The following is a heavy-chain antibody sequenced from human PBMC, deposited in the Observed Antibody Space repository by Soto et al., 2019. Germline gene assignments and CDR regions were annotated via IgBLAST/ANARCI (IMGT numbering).Heavy chain of an antibody. CDR2: ISGGASDK. V-gene: IGHV3-7*01. Sequence: EVQLVESGGRLVQPGGSLRLSCAASGFMFSAYWMSWVRQNPGKGLEWVATISGGASDKFYVDSVKGRFTVCRDDRKNTLYLQMDSLRDEDTAVYYCVREDWHRFDSWGQGPLVTVSS. CDR1: GFMFSAYW. J-gene: IGHJ4*02. CDR3: VREDWHRFDS. D-gene: IGHD2-21*01.